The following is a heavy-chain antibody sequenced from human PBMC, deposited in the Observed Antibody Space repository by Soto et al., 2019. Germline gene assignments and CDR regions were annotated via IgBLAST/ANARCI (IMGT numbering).Heavy chain of an antibody. Sequence: PSETLSLTCAVSGGSISRGGYSWSWIRQSPGKGLEWIGFIYYGGSTNYNPSLKSRVTISVDTPKNQFSLKLSSVTAADTAVYYCAKNWNWGSLVHWGQGTLVTVSS. J-gene: IGHJ4*02. CDR2: IYYGGST. CDR1: GGSISRGGYS. V-gene: IGHV4-61*08. CDR3: AKNWNWGSLVH. D-gene: IGHD7-27*01.